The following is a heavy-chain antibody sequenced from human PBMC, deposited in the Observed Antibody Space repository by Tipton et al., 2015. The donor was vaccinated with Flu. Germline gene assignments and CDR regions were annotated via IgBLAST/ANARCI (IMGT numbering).Heavy chain of an antibody. CDR2: IYTSGST. V-gene: IGHV4-4*07. J-gene: IGHJ4*02. CDR1: GGSIGSYY. CDR3: AREGTSGELRPIDY. Sequence: TLSLTCTVSGGSIGSYYWSWIRQPAGKGLEWIGRIYTSGSTNYNPSLKSRVTMSVDTSKNQFSLKLSSVTAADTAVYYCAREGTSGELRPIDYWGQGTLVTVSS. D-gene: IGHD1-26*01.